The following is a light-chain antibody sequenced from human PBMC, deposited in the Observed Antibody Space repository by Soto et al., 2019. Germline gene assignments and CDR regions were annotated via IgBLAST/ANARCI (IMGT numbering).Light chain of an antibody. CDR2: AAS. CDR1: QDIGNF. J-gene: IGKJ4*01. Sequence: DIQMTQSPSSLSAFVGDRVTITCRASQDIGNFLAWYQQKPGKVPKLLIYAASTFQSGVPSRFSGSGSGTDFTLTISRLQPEDVANYYCQKCKVDPFTFGGGTKVDIK. CDR3: QKCKVDPFT. V-gene: IGKV1-27*01.